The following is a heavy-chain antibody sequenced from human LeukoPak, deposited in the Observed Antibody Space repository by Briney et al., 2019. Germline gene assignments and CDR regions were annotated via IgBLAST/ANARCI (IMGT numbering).Heavy chain of an antibody. Sequence: ASVKVSCKASGYTFISYGITWVRQAPGQGLEWMGWISPYTTKTNYAQSLQGKVTMTTDTSTSTAYMELRSLRSDDTAVYYCAREGGVGPTAPPDYYSYQMDVWGKGTTVTVSS. CDR2: ISPYTTKT. CDR1: GYTFISYG. CDR3: AREGGVGPTAPPDYYSYQMDV. J-gene: IGHJ6*03. D-gene: IGHD1-26*01. V-gene: IGHV1-18*01.